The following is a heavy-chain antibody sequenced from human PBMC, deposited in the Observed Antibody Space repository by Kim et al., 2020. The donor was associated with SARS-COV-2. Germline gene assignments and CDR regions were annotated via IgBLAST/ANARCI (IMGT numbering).Heavy chain of an antibody. D-gene: IGHD5-12*01. Sequence: SPKNYADSVKDRLTRSRDNAESSRYLQMNSLRDEDTAIYYCRGWLNTFDVWGQGTMVTVSS. V-gene: IGHV3-48*02. CDR3: RGWLNTFDV. CDR2: SPK. J-gene: IGHJ3*01.